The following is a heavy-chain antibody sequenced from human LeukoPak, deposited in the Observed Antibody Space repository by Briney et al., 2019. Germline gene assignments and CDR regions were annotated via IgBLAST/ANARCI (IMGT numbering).Heavy chain of an antibody. CDR3: VRDRAYSFDY. CDR1: GSTFSGYA. D-gene: IGHD2-21*01. V-gene: IGHV3-48*02. J-gene: IGHJ4*02. Sequence: ETGGSLRLSCAASGSTFSGYAMNWVRQAPGKGLEWVSHIYISSSSNIISYADSVKGRFTISRDNAQNSLYLQMNGLRDEDTAVYYCVRDRAYSFDYWGQGILVTVSS. CDR2: ISSSSNII.